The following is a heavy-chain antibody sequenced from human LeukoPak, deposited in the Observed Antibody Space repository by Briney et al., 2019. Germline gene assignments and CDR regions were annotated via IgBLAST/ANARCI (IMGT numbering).Heavy chain of an antibody. CDR3: AKAPSYYYDSRGFHYFDY. CDR1: GFTFSSYA. D-gene: IGHD3-22*01. Sequence: QPGGSLRLSCAASGFTFSSYAMSWVRQAPGKGLEWVSAISGSGGSTYYADSVKGWFTISRDNSKNTLYLQMNSLRAEDTAVYYCAKAPSYYYDSRGFHYFDYWGQGTLVTVSS. J-gene: IGHJ4*02. CDR2: ISGSGGST. V-gene: IGHV3-23*01.